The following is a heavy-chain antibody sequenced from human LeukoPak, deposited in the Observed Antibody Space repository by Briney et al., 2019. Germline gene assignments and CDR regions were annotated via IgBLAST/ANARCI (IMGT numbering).Heavy chain of an antibody. D-gene: IGHD6-6*01. Sequence: GGSLRLSCAASGFTFSSYAMSWVRQAPGKGLEWVSRINTDGSSTRYADSVKGRFAISRDNAKNTLYLQMNSLRAEDTAVYYCARNLGSDYAMDVWGKGTTVTVSS. CDR1: GFTFSSYA. J-gene: IGHJ6*04. V-gene: IGHV3-74*01. CDR2: INTDGSST. CDR3: ARNLGSDYAMDV.